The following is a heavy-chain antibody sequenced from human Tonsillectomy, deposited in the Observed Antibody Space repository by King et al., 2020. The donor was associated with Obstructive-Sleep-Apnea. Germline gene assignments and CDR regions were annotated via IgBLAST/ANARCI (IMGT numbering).Heavy chain of an antibody. Sequence: VQLVESGGGLVQPGGSLRLSCAASGLTVSSNYMSWVRQAPGKGLEWVSIIYTGGSTHYADSVKGRFTISRHNSKNTLYLQMNSLRGEDTAVYYCARGGPHTLTAMAEPFDYWGQGTLVTVSS. CDR2: IYTGGST. D-gene: IGHD5-18*01. CDR1: GLTVSSNY. J-gene: IGHJ4*02. CDR3: ARGGPHTLTAMAEPFDY. V-gene: IGHV3-53*04.